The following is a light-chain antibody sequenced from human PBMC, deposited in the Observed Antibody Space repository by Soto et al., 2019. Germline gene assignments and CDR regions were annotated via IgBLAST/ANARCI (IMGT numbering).Light chain of an antibody. CDR3: SSYTSSSAVV. Sequence: QSALTQPASVSGSPGQSITISCTGTSSDVGGYNYVSWYQQYPGKAPKLMIYDVSNRPSGVSIRFSGSKSGNTASLTISGLQAEDEADYYCSSYTSSSAVVFGGGTKLTVL. V-gene: IGLV2-14*01. CDR2: DVS. J-gene: IGLJ3*02. CDR1: SSDVGGYNY.